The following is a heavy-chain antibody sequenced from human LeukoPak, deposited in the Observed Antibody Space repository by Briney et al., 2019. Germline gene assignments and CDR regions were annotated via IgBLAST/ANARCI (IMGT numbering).Heavy chain of an antibody. V-gene: IGHV3-48*03. Sequence: GGSLRLSCAAAGFTFSSYEMNWVRQAPGKGLEWVSYISSSGSTIYYADSVKGRFTISRDNSKNTLYLQMNSLRAEDTAVYYCARGGSYLSAFDIWGQGTMVTVSS. D-gene: IGHD1-26*01. CDR2: ISSSGSTI. J-gene: IGHJ3*02. CDR1: GFTFSSYE. CDR3: ARGGSYLSAFDI.